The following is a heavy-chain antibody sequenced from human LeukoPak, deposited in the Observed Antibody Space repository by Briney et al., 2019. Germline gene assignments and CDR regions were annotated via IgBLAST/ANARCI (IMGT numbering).Heavy chain of an antibody. CDR3: AKTYYDILTGYGYYGMDV. V-gene: IGHV3-23*01. CDR1: GFTFSSYA. CDR2: ISGSGCST. D-gene: IGHD3-9*01. Sequence: GGSLRLSCAASGFTFSSYAMSWVRQAPGKGLDWVSAISGSGCSTYYADSVKGRFTISRDNSKNTLYLQMNSLRAEDTAVYYCAKTYYDILTGYGYYGMDVWGQGTTVTVSS. J-gene: IGHJ6*02.